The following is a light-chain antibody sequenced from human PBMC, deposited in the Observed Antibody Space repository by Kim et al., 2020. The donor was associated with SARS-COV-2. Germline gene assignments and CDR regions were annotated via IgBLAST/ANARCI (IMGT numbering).Light chain of an antibody. V-gene: IGLV2-14*03. CDR2: DVS. CDR1: SSDVGGYNY. Sequence: QSALTQPASVSGSPGQSITISCTGTSSDVGGYNYVSWYQQHPGKAPKLMIYDVSNRPSGVSNRFSGSKSDNTASLTISGLQAEDEADYYSSSYTSSSAVFGGGTQLTVL. J-gene: IGLJ2*01. CDR3: SSYTSSSAV.